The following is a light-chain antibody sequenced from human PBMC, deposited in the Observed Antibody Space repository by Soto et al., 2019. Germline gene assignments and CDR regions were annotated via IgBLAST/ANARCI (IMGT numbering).Light chain of an antibody. V-gene: IGKV3-20*01. CDR3: QQYGSSLSST. Sequence: EIVMTQSPATLSVSPGERATLSCRASQSVSSSYLAWYQQKPGQAPRLLIYGASSRATGIPDRFSGSGSGTDFTLTISRLEPEDFAVYYCQQYGSSLSSTFGQGTRLEIK. CDR2: GAS. J-gene: IGKJ5*01. CDR1: QSVSSSY.